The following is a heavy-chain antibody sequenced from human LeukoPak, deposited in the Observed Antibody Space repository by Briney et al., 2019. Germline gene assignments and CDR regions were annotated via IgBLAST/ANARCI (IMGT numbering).Heavy chain of an antibody. V-gene: IGHV3-21*03. J-gene: IGHJ4*02. Sequence: GGSLRLSCAASGFTFNYYSMNWVRQAPGKGLEWVSSISHIGSYIYYSDSVKGRFTISRDDSKNTLYLQMNSLITEDTAVYYCITGYCRSTSCTNWGQGTLVTVSS. CDR1: GFTFNYYS. CDR3: ITGYCRSTSCTN. CDR2: ISHIGSYI. D-gene: IGHD2-2*03.